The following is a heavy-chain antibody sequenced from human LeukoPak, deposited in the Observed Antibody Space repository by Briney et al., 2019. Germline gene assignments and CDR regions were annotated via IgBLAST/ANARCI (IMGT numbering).Heavy chain of an antibody. Sequence: GGSLRLSCAASGFSFRSYAMHWVRQAPGKGLEWVANIKQDGSEKYYVDSVKGRFTISRDNAKNSLYLQMNSLRAKDTAVYYCARVPIEYAFERMNYYYYYGMDVWGQGTTVTVSS. CDR2: IKQDGSEK. V-gene: IGHV3-7*03. CDR3: ARVPIEYAFERMNYYYYYGMDV. J-gene: IGHJ6*02. CDR1: GFSFRSYA. D-gene: IGHD2/OR15-2a*01.